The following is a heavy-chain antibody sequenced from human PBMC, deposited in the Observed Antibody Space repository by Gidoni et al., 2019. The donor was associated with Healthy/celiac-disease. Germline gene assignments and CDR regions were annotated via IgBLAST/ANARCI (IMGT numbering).Heavy chain of an antibody. Sequence: QVQLQQSGPGLVKPSQTLSLTCPLSGYSVSSNSAAWHCTRQSPSRGLEWLGRTYYRSKWYNDYAVSVKSRITINPDTTKNQFSLQRNSVTPEDTAVYYCARGGYYGKKIWTWIEWLRPTDYWGQGTLVTVSS. CDR2: TYYRSKWYN. CDR1: GYSVSSNSAA. CDR3: ARGGYYGKKIWTWIEWLRPTDY. V-gene: IGHV6-1*01. J-gene: IGHJ4*02. D-gene: IGHD5-12*01.